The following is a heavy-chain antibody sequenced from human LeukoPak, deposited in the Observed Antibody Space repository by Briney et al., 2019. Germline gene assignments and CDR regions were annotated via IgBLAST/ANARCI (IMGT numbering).Heavy chain of an antibody. D-gene: IGHD5-18*01. J-gene: IGHJ4*02. CDR2: ISGSGSGT. CDR3: ANIVDTAMG. Sequence: GGSLRLSCAASGFTFSSYGMNWVRQAPGKGLEWVSGISGSGSGTYYADSVKGRFTISRDNSKNTLHLQMNSLRAEDTAVYYCANIVDTAMGWGQGTLVTVSS. V-gene: IGHV3-23*01. CDR1: GFTFSSYG.